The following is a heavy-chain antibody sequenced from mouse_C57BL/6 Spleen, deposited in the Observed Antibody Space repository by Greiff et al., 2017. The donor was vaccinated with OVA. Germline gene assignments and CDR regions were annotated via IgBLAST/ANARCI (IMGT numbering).Heavy chain of an antibody. D-gene: IGHD1-1*01. CDR1: GFTFTDSY. CDR2: IDPETGGT. Sequence: QVQLQQSVAELVRPGASVTLSCTASGFTFTDSYMHWVKQTPVHGLEWIGAIDPETGGTAYNQKFKGKAILTADKSSRTAYMELRSLTSEDSAVYYSTREGDYGSKNCFDYWGQGTTLTVSS. CDR3: TREGDYGSKNCFDY. V-gene: IGHV1-15*01. J-gene: IGHJ2*01.